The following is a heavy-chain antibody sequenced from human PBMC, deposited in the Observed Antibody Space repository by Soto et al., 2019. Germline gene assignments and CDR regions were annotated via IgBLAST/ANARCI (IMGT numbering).Heavy chain of an antibody. V-gene: IGHV3-21*01. CDR2: ISSSSSYI. Sequence: EVQLVESGGGLVKPGGSLRLSCAASGFTFSSYSMNWVRQAPGKGLEWVSSISSSSSYIYYEDSVKGRFTISRDNAKNSLYLQMNSLRAEDTAVYYCARDVHPDYYYGIDVWGQGTTVTVSS. D-gene: IGHD3-10*02. J-gene: IGHJ6*02. CDR1: GFTFSSYS. CDR3: ARDVHPDYYYGIDV.